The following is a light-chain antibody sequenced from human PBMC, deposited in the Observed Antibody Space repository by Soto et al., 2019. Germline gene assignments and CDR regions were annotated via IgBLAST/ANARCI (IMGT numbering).Light chain of an antibody. CDR2: DAS. J-gene: IGKJ2*01. CDR3: QQRSNWPPKYT. V-gene: IGKV3-11*01. CDR1: QSVSSY. Sequence: EIVLTQSPATLSLSPGERATLSCRASQSVSSYLAWYQQKPGQAPRLLIYDASNRATVIPARFSGSGSGTDFTLTISSLEPEDFAVYYCQQRSNWPPKYTFGQGTKREIK.